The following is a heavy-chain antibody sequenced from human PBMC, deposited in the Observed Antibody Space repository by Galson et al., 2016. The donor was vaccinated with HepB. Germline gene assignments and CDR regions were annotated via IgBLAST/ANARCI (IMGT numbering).Heavy chain of an antibody. CDR1: GFPFSKSW. D-gene: IGHD1-26*01. CDR2: INQDGSER. J-gene: IGHJ1*01. CDR3: VSIV. Sequence: SLRLSCAASGFPFSKSWMSWVRQAPGKGLQWVANINQDGSERYYLDSVKGRFTVSGDNAKNSLYLRLNSLRDEDSGIYYCVSIVRGPGTRVTVSS. V-gene: IGHV3-7*01.